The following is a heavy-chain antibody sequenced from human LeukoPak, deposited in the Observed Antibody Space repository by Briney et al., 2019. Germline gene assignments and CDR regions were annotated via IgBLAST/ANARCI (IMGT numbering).Heavy chain of an antibody. J-gene: IGHJ5*02. V-gene: IGHV4-59*02. CDR2: IYYSGST. CDR1: GFTVSSNY. D-gene: IGHD2-15*01. Sequence: GSLRLSCAASGFTVSSNYMSWVRQAPGKGLEWIGYIYYSGSTNYNPSFKSRVTISVDTSKNQFSLKLSSVTAADTAVYYCARVLEGYCSGGSCHNWFDPWGQGTLVTVSS. CDR3: ARVLEGYCSGGSCHNWFDP.